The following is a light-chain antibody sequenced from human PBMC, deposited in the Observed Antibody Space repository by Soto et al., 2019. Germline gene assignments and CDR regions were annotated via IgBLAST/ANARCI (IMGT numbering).Light chain of an antibody. Sequence: EIALTQSPGTLSFSPGERATLSCRASQSVSSSYLAWYQQKPCQAPRLLIYGASSRATGFPDRFSGSGSGTDFTLTISRLEPEDFAVYYCQQYGSSGLTFGGGTKVEIK. V-gene: IGKV3-20*01. CDR3: QQYGSSGLT. CDR1: QSVSSSY. J-gene: IGKJ4*01. CDR2: GAS.